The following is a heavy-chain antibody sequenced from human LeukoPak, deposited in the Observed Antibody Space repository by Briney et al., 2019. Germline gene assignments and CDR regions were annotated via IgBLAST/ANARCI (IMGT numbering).Heavy chain of an antibody. CDR2: MNPNSGNT. Sequence: ASVKVSCKASGYTFTSLDINWVRQATGQGLEWMGWMNPNSGNTGYAQKFQDKVTMTRNTSISTAYMELGSLRSEDTAVYYCALKVRNYYGSGSSYFDYWGQGTLVTVSS. J-gene: IGHJ4*02. D-gene: IGHD3-10*01. CDR1: GYTFTSLD. V-gene: IGHV1-8*01. CDR3: ALKVRNYYGSGSSYFDY.